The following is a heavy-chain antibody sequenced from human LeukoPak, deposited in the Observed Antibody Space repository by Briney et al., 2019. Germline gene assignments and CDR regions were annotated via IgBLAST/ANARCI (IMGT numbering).Heavy chain of an antibody. CDR2: ISSSGSTI. CDR3: ARPYSGYETDY. Sequence: GGSLRLSCAASGFTFSSYEMNWVHQAPGKGLEWVSYISSSGSTIHYADSVKGRFTISRDNAKNSLYLQMNSLRAEDTAVYYCARPYSGYETDYWGQGTLVTVSS. CDR1: GFTFSSYE. J-gene: IGHJ4*02. V-gene: IGHV3-48*03. D-gene: IGHD5-12*01.